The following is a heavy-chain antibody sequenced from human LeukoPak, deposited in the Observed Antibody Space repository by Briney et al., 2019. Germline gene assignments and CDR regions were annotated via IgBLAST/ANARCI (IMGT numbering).Heavy chain of an antibody. J-gene: IGHJ4*02. CDR1: GFTFSSYS. CDR3: ARERGRIVVVPAALDY. D-gene: IGHD2-2*01. Sequence: PGGSLRLSCAASGFTFSSYSMNWVRQAPGKGLERVSSISSSSSYIYYADSVKGRFTISRDNAKNSLYLQMNSLRAEDTAVYYCARERGRIVVVPAALDYWGQGTLVTVSS. CDR2: ISSSSSYI. V-gene: IGHV3-21*01.